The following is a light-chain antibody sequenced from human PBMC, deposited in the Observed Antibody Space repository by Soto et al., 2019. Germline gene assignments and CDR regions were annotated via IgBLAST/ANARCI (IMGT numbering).Light chain of an antibody. CDR2: AAT. CDR3: QQYGDSPPLYT. V-gene: IGKV3-20*01. J-gene: IGKJ2*01. Sequence: EIVLTQSPGTLSLSPGERATLSCRASQSVRSNYLAWFQQRAGQAPRLLIYAATSRASGIPDRFSGSGSGTDLTLTISRMEPEDVAVYYCQQYGDSPPLYTFGQGTKLEIK. CDR1: QSVRSNY.